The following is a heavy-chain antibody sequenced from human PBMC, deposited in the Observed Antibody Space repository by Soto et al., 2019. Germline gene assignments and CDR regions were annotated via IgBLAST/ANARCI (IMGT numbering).Heavy chain of an antibody. Sequence: ASVKVSCKASGGTFSSYAISWVRQAPGQGLEWMGGIIPIFGTANYAQKFQGRVTITADESTSTAYMELSSLRSEDTAVYYCARRGSRLAYCGGDCYNDAFDIWGQGTMVTVSS. J-gene: IGHJ3*02. CDR3: ARRGSRLAYCGGDCYNDAFDI. V-gene: IGHV1-69*13. CDR2: IIPIFGTA. CDR1: GGTFSSYA. D-gene: IGHD2-21*02.